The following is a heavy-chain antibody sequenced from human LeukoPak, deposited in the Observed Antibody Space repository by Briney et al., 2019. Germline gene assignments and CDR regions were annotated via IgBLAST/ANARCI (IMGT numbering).Heavy chain of an antibody. CDR2: INPTRGGT. V-gene: IGHV1-2*06. CDR3: ARDGFPDN. CDR1: GYSLTAYY. D-gene: IGHD2-2*03. J-gene: IGHJ4*02. Sequence: GAAKDSRKASGYSLTAYYKHWGRPAPGQGREWVGHINPTRGGTDYAQNSQCRVTMTRDTSINTAYRELSRLRSDDTAIYYCARDGFPDNWGQGTLVIVSS.